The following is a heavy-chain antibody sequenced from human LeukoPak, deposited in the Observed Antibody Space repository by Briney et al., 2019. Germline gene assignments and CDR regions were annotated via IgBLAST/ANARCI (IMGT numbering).Heavy chain of an antibody. J-gene: IGHJ4*02. Sequence: GGSLRLSCAASGFIFGSYWMHWVRQAPGKGLVWVSRIKSDGSSTSYADSVKGRFTISRDNAKNTLYLQMNSLRVEDTAVYYCARVKGYDSSGPFDYWGQGTLVTVSS. V-gene: IGHV3-74*01. CDR3: ARVKGYDSSGPFDY. CDR2: IKSDGSST. D-gene: IGHD3-22*01. CDR1: GFIFGSYW.